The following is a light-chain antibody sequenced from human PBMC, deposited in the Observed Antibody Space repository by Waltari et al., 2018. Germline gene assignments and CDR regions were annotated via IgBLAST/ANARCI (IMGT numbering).Light chain of an antibody. CDR3: QQYGSSLIT. J-gene: IGKJ5*01. Sequence: DIVLTQSPGTLSLSPGERATLSCRASQSVSSSYSAWYQQKPGQAPRLLIHGASSRATGIPDRFSGSGSGTDFTLTISRLEPEDFAVYYCQQYGSSLITFGQGTRLEIK. CDR1: QSVSSSY. CDR2: GAS. V-gene: IGKV3-20*01.